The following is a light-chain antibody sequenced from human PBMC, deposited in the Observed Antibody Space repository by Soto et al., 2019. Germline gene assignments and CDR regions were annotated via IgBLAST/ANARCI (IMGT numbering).Light chain of an antibody. CDR2: DVS. CDR3: SSYTSSSTLLDV. CDR1: SSDVGGYNY. V-gene: IGLV2-14*01. J-gene: IGLJ1*01. Sequence: ALTQPASVSGSPGQSITISCTGTSSDVGGYNYVSWYQQHPGKAPKLMIYDVSNRPSGVSNRFSGSKSGNTASLTISGLQAEDEADYYCSSYTSSSTLLDVFGTGTKVTVL.